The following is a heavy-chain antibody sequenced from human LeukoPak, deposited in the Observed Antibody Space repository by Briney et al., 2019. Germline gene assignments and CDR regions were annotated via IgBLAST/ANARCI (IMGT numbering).Heavy chain of an antibody. V-gene: IGHV4-39*07. Sequence: SETLSLTCTVSGGSISSSRYYWGWIRQPPGKGLEWIGSIYYSGSTYYNPSLKSRVTISVDTSKNQFSLKLSSVTAADTAVYYCARGTQLNYYDSSGYYDYWGQGTLVTVSS. CDR1: GGSISSSRYY. J-gene: IGHJ4*02. CDR3: ARGTQLNYYDSSGYYDY. D-gene: IGHD3-22*01. CDR2: IYYSGST.